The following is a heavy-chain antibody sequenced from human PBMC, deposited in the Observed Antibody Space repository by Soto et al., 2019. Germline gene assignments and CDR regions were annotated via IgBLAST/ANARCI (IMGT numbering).Heavy chain of an antibody. CDR3: ASDHGSGWSYYY. Sequence: QVQLVESGGGVVQPGRSLRLSCAASGFTFSSYAMHWVRQAPGKGLEWVAVISYDGSNKYYADSVKGRFTISRDNSKNTLYLQMNSLRAEDTAVYYCASDHGSGWSYYYWGQGTLVTVSS. CDR2: ISYDGSNK. CDR1: GFTFSSYA. V-gene: IGHV3-30-3*01. D-gene: IGHD6-19*01. J-gene: IGHJ4*02.